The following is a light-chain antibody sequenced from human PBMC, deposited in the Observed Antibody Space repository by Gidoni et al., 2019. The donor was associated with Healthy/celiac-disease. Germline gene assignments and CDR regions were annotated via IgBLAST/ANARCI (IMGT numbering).Light chain of an antibody. CDR3: QQYGSSPMWT. Sequence: EIVLTKSPVTLSLSPGERATLSCRASQSVSSSYLAWYQQKPGQAPRLLIYGASSRATGIPDRFSGSGSGTDFTLTISRLEPEDFAVYYCQQYGSSPMWTFGQGTKLEIK. J-gene: IGKJ2*02. CDR2: GAS. V-gene: IGKV3-20*01. CDR1: QSVSSSY.